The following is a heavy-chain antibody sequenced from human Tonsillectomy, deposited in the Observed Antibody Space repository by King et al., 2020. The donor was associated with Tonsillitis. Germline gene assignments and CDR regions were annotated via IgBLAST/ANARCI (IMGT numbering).Heavy chain of an antibody. V-gene: IGHV4-39*07. Sequence: QLQESGPGLVKPSETLSLTCTVSGGSISSSNYYWGWIRQPPGKGLEWIATIYYRGSTYYSPSLKSRVAISLGTSKNQFSLKLSSVTAADTAVYYCARHSGADLDAFDIWGQGTMVSVSS. CDR2: IYYRGST. J-gene: IGHJ3*02. CDR1: GGSISSSNYY. CDR3: ARHSGADLDAFDI. D-gene: IGHD3-10*01.